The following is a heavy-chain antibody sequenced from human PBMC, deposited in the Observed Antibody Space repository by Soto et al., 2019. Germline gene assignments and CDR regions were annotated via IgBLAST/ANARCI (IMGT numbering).Heavy chain of an antibody. D-gene: IGHD1-26*01. CDR1: GDTFTSYG. CDR2: ISAYNGNT. V-gene: IGHV1-18*01. CDR3: ARDIVGATTWFDP. Sequence: ASVKVCCKASGDTFTSYGISWVRQAPGQGLEWMGWISAYNGNTNYAQKLQGRVTMTTDTSTSTAYMELRSLRSDDTAVYYCARDIVGATTWFDPWGQGTLVTVSS. J-gene: IGHJ5*02.